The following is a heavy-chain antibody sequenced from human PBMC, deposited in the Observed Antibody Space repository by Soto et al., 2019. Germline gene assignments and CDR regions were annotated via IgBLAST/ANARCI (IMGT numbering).Heavy chain of an antibody. Sequence: QVQLVQSGAEVKKPGASVKVSCKASGDTFTDYYIHWVRQAPGQGLEWMGTVNPSGGHTTYAQPSLDKMTMPRDTSTSKFYMELTSLTSEDTAVYYCARRGHVVVVTAALDYWGQGTLVTVSS. CDR1: GDTFTDYY. J-gene: IGHJ4*02. V-gene: IGHV1-46*01. CDR3: ARRGHVVVVTAALDY. CDR2: VNPSGGHT. D-gene: IGHD2-21*02.